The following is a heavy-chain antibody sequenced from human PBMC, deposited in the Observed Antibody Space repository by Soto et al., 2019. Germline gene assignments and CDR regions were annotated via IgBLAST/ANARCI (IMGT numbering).Heavy chain of an antibody. CDR2: IWYDGSSK. CDR3: ARVLGRGTEGMDV. J-gene: IGHJ6*02. CDR1: GFTFSSYG. Sequence: PGGSLRLSCAGSGFTFSSYGMHWVRQAPGKGLEWVAVIWYDGSSKYYADSVKGRFTVSRDNSKNTLYLQMNSLRAEDTAVYYCARVLGRGTEGMDVWGQGTTVTVSS. D-gene: IGHD1-1*01. V-gene: IGHV3-33*01.